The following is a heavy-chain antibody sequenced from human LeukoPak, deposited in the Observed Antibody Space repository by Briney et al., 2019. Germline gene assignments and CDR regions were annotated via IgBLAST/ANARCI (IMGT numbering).Heavy chain of an antibody. CDR1: GGSFSGYY. Sequence: SETLSLTCAVYGGSFSGYYWSWIRQHPGKGLEWIGYIYYSGSTYYNPSLKSRVTISVDTSKNQFSLKLSSVTAADTAVYYCARARGFIDYWGQGTLVTVSS. D-gene: IGHD5-12*01. CDR3: ARARGFIDY. J-gene: IGHJ4*02. V-gene: IGHV4-31*11. CDR2: IYYSGST.